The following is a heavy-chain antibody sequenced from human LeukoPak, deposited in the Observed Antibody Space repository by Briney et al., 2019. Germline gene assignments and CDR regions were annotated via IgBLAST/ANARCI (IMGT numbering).Heavy chain of an antibody. CDR3: ARSEYYDYACDP. V-gene: IGHV1-18*01. J-gene: IGHJ5*02. CDR1: GYTFTSYG. CDR2: ISAYNGNT. D-gene: IGHD3-16*01. Sequence: ASVKVSCKASGYTFTSYGISWVRQAPGQGLEWMGWISAYNGNTNYAQKLQGRVTMTTDTSTSTAYVELRSLRSDDTAVYYCARSEYYDYACDPWGQGTLVTVSS.